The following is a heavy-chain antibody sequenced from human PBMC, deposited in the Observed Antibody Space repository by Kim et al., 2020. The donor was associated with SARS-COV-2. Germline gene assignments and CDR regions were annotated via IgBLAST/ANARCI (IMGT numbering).Heavy chain of an antibody. CDR3: EGYYFGMDV. CDR1: GFSLSNYW. Sequence: GGSLRLSCAASGFSLSNYWMYWVRQVPGKGLVWVSRIDSNCSTKTYADSVKVRFTISSSSATNTLSLQMHSLRAENTAVYDCEGYYFGMDVWGQWTTVTV. CDR2: IDSNCSTK. V-gene: IGHV3-74*01. J-gene: IGHJ6*02.